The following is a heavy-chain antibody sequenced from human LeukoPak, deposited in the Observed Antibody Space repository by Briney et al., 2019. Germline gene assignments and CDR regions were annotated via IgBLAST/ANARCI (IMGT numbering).Heavy chain of an antibody. V-gene: IGHV1-18*04. J-gene: IGHJ4*02. D-gene: IGHD2-15*01. Sequence: ASVKVSCKASGYTFTSYGIIWVRQAPGQGLEWMGWISAYNGNTNYAQKLQGRVTMTTDTSTSTAYMELRSLRSDDTAVYYCARDCSGGSCYSTVDYWGQGTLVTVSS. CDR1: GYTFTSYG. CDR2: ISAYNGNT. CDR3: ARDCSGGSCYSTVDY.